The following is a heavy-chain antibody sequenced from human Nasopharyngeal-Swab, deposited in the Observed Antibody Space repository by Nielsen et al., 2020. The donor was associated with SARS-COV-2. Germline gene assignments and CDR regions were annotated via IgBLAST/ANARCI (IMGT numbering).Heavy chain of an antibody. Sequence: ASVKVSCKASGYTFTGYYMHWVRQAPGQGLEWMGRINPNSGGTNYAQKFQGRVTMTRDTPISTAYMELSRLRSDDTAVYYCARGDYIWGSYRSPFFDYWGQGTLVTVSS. CDR3: ARGDYIWGSYRSPFFDY. CDR2: INPNSGGT. J-gene: IGHJ4*02. D-gene: IGHD3-16*02. CDR1: GYTFTGYY. V-gene: IGHV1-2*06.